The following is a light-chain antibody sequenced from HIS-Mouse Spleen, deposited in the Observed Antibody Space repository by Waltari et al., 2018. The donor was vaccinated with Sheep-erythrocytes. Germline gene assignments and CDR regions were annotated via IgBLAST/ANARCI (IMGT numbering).Light chain of an antibody. J-gene: IGKJ5*01. CDR3: QQRSNWSPIT. V-gene: IGKV3-11*01. CDR1: QSVSSY. CDR2: DAS. Sequence: EIVLTPSPATLSLSPGERATLSCRASQSVSSYLAWYQQKPGQAPRLLIYDASNRATGIPARFSGSRSGTAFTLTISSLQHADFAVYYCQQRSNWSPITFGQGTRLEIK.